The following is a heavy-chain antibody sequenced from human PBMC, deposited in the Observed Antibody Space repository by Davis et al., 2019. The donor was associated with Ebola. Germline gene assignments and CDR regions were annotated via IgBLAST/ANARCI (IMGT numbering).Heavy chain of an antibody. D-gene: IGHD2-15*01. J-gene: IGHJ6*02. CDR2: IGGSNEGI. Sequence: GESLKISCSASGFRFSDYGIYWFRQPQGKGLEWVSFIGGSNEGISYVDSVKGRFTISRDNAKSSLYLQMNSLRDDDTAVYFCARRILLDSRGGMDVWGQGSTVTVSS. CDR1: GFRFSDYG. CDR3: ARRILLDSRGGMDV. V-gene: IGHV3-48*02.